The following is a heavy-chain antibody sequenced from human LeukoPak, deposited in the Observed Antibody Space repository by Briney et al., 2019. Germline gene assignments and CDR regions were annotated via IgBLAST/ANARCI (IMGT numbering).Heavy chain of an antibody. CDR1: GFTFSSYG. J-gene: IGHJ4*02. V-gene: IGHV3-7*01. CDR2: IKQDGSEK. CDR3: ARASLGFDY. Sequence: GGSLRLSCAASGFTFSSYGMHWVRQAPGKGLEWVANIKQDGSEKYYVDSVKGRFTISRDNAKNSLYLQMNSLRAEDTAVYYCARASLGFDYWGQGTLVTVSS.